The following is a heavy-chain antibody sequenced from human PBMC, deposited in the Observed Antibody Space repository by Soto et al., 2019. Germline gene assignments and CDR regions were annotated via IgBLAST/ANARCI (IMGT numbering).Heavy chain of an antibody. Sequence: QVQLVQSGAEVKKPGASGKVSCKASGYTFTNYDIHWVRQATGQGLEWMGWMNPDSGNTGQSKQFQGRVTMTRDTSISTAYMEMSSLRFEDTAVYYCARGRFRRTWFDPWGQGTLVTVSS. CDR1: GYTFTNYD. V-gene: IGHV1-8*01. CDR3: ARGRFRRTWFDP. J-gene: IGHJ5*02. CDR2: MNPDSGNT. D-gene: IGHD3-16*01.